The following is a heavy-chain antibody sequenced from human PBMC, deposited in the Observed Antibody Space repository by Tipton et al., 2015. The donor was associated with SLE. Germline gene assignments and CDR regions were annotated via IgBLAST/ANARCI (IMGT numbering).Heavy chain of an antibody. Sequence: GLVKPSQTLSLTCTVSGGSISSDGYYWNWIRQLPGKGLEWIGYIYYSGSTLYNPSLKSRVAISVDTSWNQFSLKLSSVTAADTAVYYCAKGILEWSDYWGQGTLVTVSS. CDR1: GGSISSDGYY. V-gene: IGHV4-31*03. CDR2: IYYSGST. J-gene: IGHJ4*02. D-gene: IGHD3-3*01. CDR3: AKGILEWSDY.